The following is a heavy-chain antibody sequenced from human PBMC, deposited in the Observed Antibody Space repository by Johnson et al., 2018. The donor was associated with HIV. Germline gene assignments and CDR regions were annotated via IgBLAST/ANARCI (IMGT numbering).Heavy chain of an antibody. CDR3: TREISAYCGGDCYSAFDI. V-gene: IGHV3-49*04. Sequence: VLLVESGGGLVQPGRSLRLSCTASGFTFGDYAMSWVRQAPGKGLEWVGLIRSKAYGGTTEYAASVKGRFTISRDDSKSIAYLQMNSLKTEDTAVYYCTREISAYCGGDCYSAFDIWGQGTMVTVSS. CDR1: GFTFGDYA. D-gene: IGHD2-21*02. J-gene: IGHJ3*02. CDR2: IRSKAYGGTT.